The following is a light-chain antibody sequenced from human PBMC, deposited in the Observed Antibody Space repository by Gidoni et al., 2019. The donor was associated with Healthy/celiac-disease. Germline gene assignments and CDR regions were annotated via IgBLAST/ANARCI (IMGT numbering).Light chain of an antibody. CDR2: GAS. V-gene: IGKV3-20*01. CDR1: QSVSSSY. Sequence: IVLTQSPGTLSLSPGERATLSCRASQSVSSSYLAWYQQKPGQAPRLLIYGASSRATGIPDRFSGSGSGTDFTLTISRLEPEDFAVYYCQQYGSSLPWTFGQXTKVEIK. CDR3: QQYGSSLPWT. J-gene: IGKJ1*01.